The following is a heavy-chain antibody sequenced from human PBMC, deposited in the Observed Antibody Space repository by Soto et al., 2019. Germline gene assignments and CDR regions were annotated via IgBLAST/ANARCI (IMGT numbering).Heavy chain of an antibody. J-gene: IGHJ4*02. D-gene: IGHD3-3*01. CDR2: MNPNSGNV. Sequence: QVQLVQSGAEVKKPGASVKVSCKASGYTFTSYDLNWVRQATGQGLEGMGWMNPNSGNVGYAPKFQGRVTMTRHTSINTAYMELSSLTSEDTAVYYCARGGGYYGSSGHYHFLRTDSCGQGTLVTVSS. CDR3: ARGGGYYGSSGHYHFLRTDS. V-gene: IGHV1-8*01. CDR1: GYTFTSYD.